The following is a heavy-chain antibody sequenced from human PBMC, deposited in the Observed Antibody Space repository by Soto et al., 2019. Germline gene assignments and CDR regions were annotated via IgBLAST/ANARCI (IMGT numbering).Heavy chain of an antibody. V-gene: IGHV3-30*18. D-gene: IGHD3-3*01. J-gene: IGHJ4*02. CDR2: ISYDGSNK. CDR1: GFTFSSYC. Sequence: GGSLILSCAASGFTFSSYCRHWVRQAPGKGLEWVAVISYDGSNKYYADSVKGRFTISRDNSKNTLYLQMNSLRAEDTAVYYCAKGRFLEWLLFMDYWGQGTLVTVSS. CDR3: AKGRFLEWLLFMDY.